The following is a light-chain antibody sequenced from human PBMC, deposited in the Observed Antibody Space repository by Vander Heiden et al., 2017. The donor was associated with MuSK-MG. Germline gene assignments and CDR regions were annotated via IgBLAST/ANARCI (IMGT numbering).Light chain of an antibody. CDR2: AAS. CDR1: QSISSY. V-gene: IGKV1-39*01. Sequence: DIQMTQCPSSLSASVGDRVTITCRASQSISSYLNWYQQKPGKAPKLLIYAASSFLSAVPSRLSGSASGTDFTLSISSLQPEDIATSCCQRCDSKPWTFGQGTKVEIK. CDR3: QRCDSKPWT. J-gene: IGKJ1*01.